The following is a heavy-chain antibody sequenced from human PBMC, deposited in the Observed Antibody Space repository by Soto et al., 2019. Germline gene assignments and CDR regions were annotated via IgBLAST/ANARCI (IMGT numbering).Heavy chain of an antibody. Sequence: SVEVSCKXSGGTFSSYAISWVRQAPGQGLEWMGGIIPIFGTANYAQKFQGRVTITADESTSTAYMELSSLRSEDTAVYYCARAKYQDIPYFDLWGRGTLVTVSS. V-gene: IGHV1-69*13. J-gene: IGHJ2*01. D-gene: IGHD2-15*01. CDR2: IIPIFGTA. CDR1: GGTFSSYA. CDR3: ARAKYQDIPYFDL.